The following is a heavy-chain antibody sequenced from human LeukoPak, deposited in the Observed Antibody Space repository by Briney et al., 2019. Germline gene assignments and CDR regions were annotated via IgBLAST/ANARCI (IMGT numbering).Heavy chain of an antibody. J-gene: IGHJ4*02. V-gene: IGHV4-39*01. Sequence: SETLSLTCAVYGGSFSGYYWGWIRQPPGKGLEWIGSIYYSGSTYYNPSLKSRVTISVDTSKNQFSLKLSSVTAADTAVYYCARLSSDSSGYFVRDYWGQGTLVTVSS. D-gene: IGHD3-22*01. CDR3: ARLSSDSSGYFVRDY. CDR2: IYYSGST. CDR1: GGSFSGYY.